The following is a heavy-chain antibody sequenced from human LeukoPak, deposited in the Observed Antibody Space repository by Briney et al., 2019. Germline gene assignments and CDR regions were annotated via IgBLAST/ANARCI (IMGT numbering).Heavy chain of an antibody. CDR1: GFTFSSYW. Sequence: GGSLRLSCAASGFTFSSYWMSWVRQTPGKGLEWVAHLNQDGSERYYVDSVKGRFTISRENAKNSLYLQMNSLRAEDTAVYYCAKCGSGSNFDYWGQGILITVSS. V-gene: IGHV3-7*02. D-gene: IGHD3-10*01. CDR3: AKCGSGSNFDY. J-gene: IGHJ4*02. CDR2: LNQDGSER.